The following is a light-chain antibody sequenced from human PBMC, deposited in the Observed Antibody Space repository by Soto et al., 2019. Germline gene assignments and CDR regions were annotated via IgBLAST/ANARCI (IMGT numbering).Light chain of an antibody. CDR1: QSVSGSF. J-gene: IGKJ2*01. Sequence: EIVLTQSPGTLSLCPGERATLSCRASQSVSGSFLAWYQQKPGQAPRLLIYGASNRATGIPDRFSGSGSGTDFTLTISRLEPEDFAVFYCQHYGSLPYTFGQGTKLEIK. CDR2: GAS. V-gene: IGKV3-20*01. CDR3: QHYGSLPYT.